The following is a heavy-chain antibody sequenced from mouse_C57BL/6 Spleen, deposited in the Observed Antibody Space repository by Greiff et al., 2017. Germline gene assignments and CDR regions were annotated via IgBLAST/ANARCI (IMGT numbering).Heavy chain of an antibody. D-gene: IGHD1-1*01. CDR1: GFTFSSYG. V-gene: IGHV5-6*01. Sequence: EVQVVESGGDLVKPGGSLKLSCAASGFTFSSYGMSWVRQTPDKRLEWVATISSGGSYTYYPDSVKGRFTISRDNAKNTLYLQMSSLKSEDTAMYYCARESDYGSSSGYFDVWGTGTTVTVSS. J-gene: IGHJ1*03. CDR3: ARESDYGSSSGYFDV. CDR2: ISSGGSYT.